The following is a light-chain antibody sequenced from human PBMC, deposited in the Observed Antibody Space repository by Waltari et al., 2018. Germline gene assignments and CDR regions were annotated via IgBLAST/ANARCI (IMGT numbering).Light chain of an antibody. CDR3: TSYTSSNTYV. CDR1: SNDVGGYNY. V-gene: IGLV2-14*01. Sequence: QSALTQPASVSGSPGQSITISCTGTSNDVGGYNYVSWYQQHPGKAPKFMIYEVSNRPSGVSDRVSGSKSGNTASLTISGLQAEDEADYYCTSYTSSNTYVFGTGTKVTVL. CDR2: EVS. J-gene: IGLJ1*01.